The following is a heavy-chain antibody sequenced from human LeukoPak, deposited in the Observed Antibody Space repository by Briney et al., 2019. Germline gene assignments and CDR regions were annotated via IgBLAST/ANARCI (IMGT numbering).Heavy chain of an antibody. V-gene: IGHV3-49*04. Sequence: GGSLRLSCAASGFTFSNAWMSWVRQAPGKGLEWVGFVRSKAYGGTTEYAASVKGRFTISRDDSKSIAYLQMNSLKTEDTAVYYCAKTGDRIYFDYWGQGTLVTVSS. CDR2: VRSKAYGGTT. CDR1: GFTFSNAW. D-gene: IGHD1-26*01. J-gene: IGHJ4*02. CDR3: AKTGDRIYFDY.